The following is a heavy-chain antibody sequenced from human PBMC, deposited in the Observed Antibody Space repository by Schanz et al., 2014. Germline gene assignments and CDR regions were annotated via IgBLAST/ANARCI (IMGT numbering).Heavy chain of an antibody. V-gene: IGHV1-18*01. CDR1: GYTFTTYA. CDR3: AKSEYDILHDSYSRLDP. D-gene: IGHD3-9*01. J-gene: IGHJ5*02. CDR2: ISVYTGNT. Sequence: QVQLVQSGAAAKKPGASVRVSCKASGYTFTTYAMSWVRQAPGQGREWVGWISVYTGNTKYGQKVQDRVTMTAYTTTNTAYIELRSLRSDDTAVYYCAKSEYDILHDSYSRLDPWGQGTLVTVSS.